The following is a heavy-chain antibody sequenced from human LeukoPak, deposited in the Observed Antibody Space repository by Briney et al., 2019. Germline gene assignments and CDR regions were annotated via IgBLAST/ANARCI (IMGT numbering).Heavy chain of an antibody. CDR3: ARVRYDSGSYYYYYYMDV. D-gene: IGHD3-10*01. V-gene: IGHV3-48*03. Sequence: GGSLRLSCAASGFTFSSYEMNWVRQAPGKGLEWVSYISSSGSTIYYADSVKGRFTISRDNAKNSLYLQMNSLRAEDTAVYYCARVRYDSGSYYYYYYMDVWGKGTTVTISS. CDR2: ISSSGSTI. J-gene: IGHJ6*03. CDR1: GFTFSSYE.